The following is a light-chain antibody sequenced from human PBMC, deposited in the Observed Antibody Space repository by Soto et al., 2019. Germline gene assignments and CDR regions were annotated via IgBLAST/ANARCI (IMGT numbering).Light chain of an antibody. Sequence: QSVLTQPPSASGSPGQSVTISCTGTSSDIGGYHYVSWYQQHPGKAPKLMVYEVSKRPSGVPDRFSGSKSGNTASLTVSGLQAEDEAEYDCSSYAGSNNFVVFGGGTKLTVL. CDR2: EVS. J-gene: IGLJ2*01. CDR3: SSYAGSNNFVV. V-gene: IGLV2-8*01. CDR1: SSDIGGYHY.